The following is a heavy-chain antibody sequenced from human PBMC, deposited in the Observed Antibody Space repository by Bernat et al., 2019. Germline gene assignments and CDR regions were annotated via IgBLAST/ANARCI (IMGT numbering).Heavy chain of an antibody. CDR2: IYYSGST. CDR1: GGSISSYY. V-gene: IGHV4-59*01. J-gene: IGHJ5*02. Sequence: QVQLQESGPGLVKPSETLSLTCTVSGGSISSYYWSWIWQPPGKGLEWIGYIYYSGSTNYNPSLKSRVTISVDTSKNQFSLKLSSVTAADTAVYYCARSDYGDPFGRFDPWGQGTLVTVSS. D-gene: IGHD4-17*01. CDR3: ARSDYGDPFGRFDP.